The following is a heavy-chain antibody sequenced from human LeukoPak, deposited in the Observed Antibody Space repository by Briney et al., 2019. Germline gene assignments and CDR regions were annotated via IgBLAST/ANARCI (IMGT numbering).Heavy chain of an antibody. J-gene: IGHJ4*02. CDR2: IKPDGSVT. Sequence: GGSLRLSCAASGFTFSDYYMSWVRQAPGKGLEWVGHIKPDGSVTYFVDSLKGRFTISRDNARNSLYLQMNGLRAEDTAIYYCVRFYYDSSDLFYFDYWGQGTLVTVSS. CDR3: VRFYYDSSDLFYFDY. D-gene: IGHD3-22*01. V-gene: IGHV3-7*03. CDR1: GFTFSDYY.